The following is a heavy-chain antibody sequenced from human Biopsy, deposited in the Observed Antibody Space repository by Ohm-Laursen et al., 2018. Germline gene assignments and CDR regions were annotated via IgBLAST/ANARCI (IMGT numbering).Heavy chain of an antibody. Sequence: PTQTLTLTYTFSGFSLRSSGMRMSWVRQAPGKALEWLARVDWDDYKDYSASLQTKLSISKDTSNDQVVLTVNNVDPADTATYYCARTPILIVSAGLVYRHRRHLQGMDVWGQGIAVTVS. CDR3: ARTPILIVSAGLVYRHRRHLQGMDV. D-gene: IGHD6-13*01. V-gene: IGHV2-70*04. CDR1: GFSLRSSGMR. CDR2: VDWDDYK. J-gene: IGHJ6*02.